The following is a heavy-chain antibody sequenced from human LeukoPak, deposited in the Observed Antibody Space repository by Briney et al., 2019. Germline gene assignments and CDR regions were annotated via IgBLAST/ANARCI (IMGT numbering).Heavy chain of an antibody. Sequence: GGSLRLSCAASGFTVSSNYMSWVRQAPGKGLEWVSVIYSCGSTYYADSVKGRFTISRDNSKNTLSLQMNSLRVDDTAVYYCGRGYTYGNFDYWGHGTLVTVSS. V-gene: IGHV3-66*01. J-gene: IGHJ4*01. CDR2: IYSCGST. CDR3: GRGYTYGNFDY. CDR1: GFTVSSNY. D-gene: IGHD5-18*01.